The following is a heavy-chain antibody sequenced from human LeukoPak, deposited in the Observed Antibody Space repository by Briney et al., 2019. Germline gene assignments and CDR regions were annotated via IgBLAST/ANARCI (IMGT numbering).Heavy chain of an antibody. CDR1: GVSFSNYG. D-gene: IGHD3-10*01. CDR2: IWHDGSNK. CDR3: ARGGTMVVYY. Sequence: GGSLRLSCAASGVSFSNYGMHWVRQAPGKGLEWVAVIWHDGSNKYYADSVKGRFTISRDNSNNTLYLQMNSLRVEDTAVYYCARGGTMVVYYWGQGTLVTVSS. V-gene: IGHV3-33*01. J-gene: IGHJ4*02.